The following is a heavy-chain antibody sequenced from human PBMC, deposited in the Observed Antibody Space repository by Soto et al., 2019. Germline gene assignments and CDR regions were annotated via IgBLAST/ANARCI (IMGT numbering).Heavy chain of an antibody. CDR2: IIPILGIA. D-gene: IGHD2-21*02. CDR3: ASGATASSSSNCYSPFGY. Sequence: SVKVSCKASGDTFSSYTVSWVRQAPGQGLEWMGRIIPILGIANYAQKFQGRVTITADKSTGTAYMELSSLRSEHKAVYYCASGATASSSSNCYSPFGYWGQGILVTVSS. J-gene: IGHJ4*02. CDR1: GDTFSSYT. V-gene: IGHV1-69*02.